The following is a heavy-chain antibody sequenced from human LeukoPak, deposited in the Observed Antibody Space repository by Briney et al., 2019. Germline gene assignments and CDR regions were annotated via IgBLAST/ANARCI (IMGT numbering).Heavy chain of an antibody. Sequence: PSETLSLTCTVSGGSISSYYWSWIRQPPGKGLEWIGYIYTSGSTNYNPSLKSRVTISVDTSKNQFSLKLSSVTAADTAVYYCARSDSINGVYHWCDPCGQGALVTVSS. CDR1: GGSISSYY. J-gene: IGHJ5*02. CDR2: IYTSGST. CDR3: ARSDSINGVYHWCDP. V-gene: IGHV4-4*09. D-gene: IGHD2-8*01.